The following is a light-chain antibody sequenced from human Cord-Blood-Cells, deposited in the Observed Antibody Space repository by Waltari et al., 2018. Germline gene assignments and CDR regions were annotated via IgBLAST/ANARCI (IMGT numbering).Light chain of an antibody. CDR3: CSYAGSYTFV. J-gene: IGLJ1*01. CDR1: SSDVGGYNS. V-gene: IGLV2-11*01. Sequence: QSALTQPRSVSGSPGPSVTISCTGTSSDVGGYNSVSWYQQYPGKAPKLMIYDVSKRPAGVPDRFSGSKSGNTASLTISGLQAEDEADYYCCSYAGSYTFVFGTGTKVTVL. CDR2: DVS.